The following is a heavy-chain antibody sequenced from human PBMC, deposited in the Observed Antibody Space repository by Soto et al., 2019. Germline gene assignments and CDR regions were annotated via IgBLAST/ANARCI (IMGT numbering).Heavy chain of an antibody. J-gene: IGHJ4*02. CDR3: AKSIVLSAPFDY. CDR1: GFTFSSYG. Sequence: QVQLVESGGGVVQPGRSLRLSCAASGFTFSSYGMHWVRQAPGKGLEWVAVISYDGSNKYYADSVKGRFTIYRDNSKNTLYLQMNSLRAEDTAVYYCAKSIVLSAPFDYWGQGTLVTVSS. D-gene: IGHD2-15*01. V-gene: IGHV3-30*18. CDR2: ISYDGSNK.